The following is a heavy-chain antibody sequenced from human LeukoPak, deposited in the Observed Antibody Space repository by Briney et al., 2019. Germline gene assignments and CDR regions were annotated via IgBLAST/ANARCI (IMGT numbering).Heavy chain of an antibody. D-gene: IGHD2-8*01. CDR2: ISSSSAI. V-gene: IGHV3-48*02. Sequence: PGGCLRLACAAPGFTFSSYSMNSGRQAPGKGLGRVSYISSSSAIYYADSLKGRFTISRDNAKNSLYLQMSSLRDEDTAVYYCARDNGGGRTPIDYWGQGTLVTVSS. CDR3: ARDNGGGRTPIDY. CDR1: GFTFSSYS. J-gene: IGHJ4*02.